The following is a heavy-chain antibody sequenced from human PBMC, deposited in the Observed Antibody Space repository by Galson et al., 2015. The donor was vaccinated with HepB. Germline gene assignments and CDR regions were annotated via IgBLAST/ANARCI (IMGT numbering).Heavy chain of an antibody. CDR1: GFTFSSYW. D-gene: IGHD2-2*02. CDR3: ARYASVPAAILGSEFDY. Sequence: SLRLSCAASGFTFSSYWMSWVRQAPGKGLEWVANIKQDGSEKYYVDSVKGRFTISRDNAKNSLYLQMNSLRAEDTAVYYCARYASVPAAILGSEFDYWGQGTLVTVSS. CDR2: IKQDGSEK. J-gene: IGHJ4*02. V-gene: IGHV3-7*01.